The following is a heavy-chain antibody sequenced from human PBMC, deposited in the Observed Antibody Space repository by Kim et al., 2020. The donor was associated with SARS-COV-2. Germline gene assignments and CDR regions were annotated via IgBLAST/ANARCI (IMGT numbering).Heavy chain of an antibody. CDR2: ISNSGSYI. CDR1: GFTFSIYS. Sequence: GGSLRLSCAASGFTFSIYSMNWVRQAPGKGLEWVSYISNSGSYIYYADSVKGRFTISRDNAKNSLNLQMNSLRVEDTAVYYCARDAGSWRPRPDYWGQGTLVTVSS. J-gene: IGHJ4*02. V-gene: IGHV3-21*01. D-gene: IGHD6-13*01. CDR3: ARDAGSWRPRPDY.